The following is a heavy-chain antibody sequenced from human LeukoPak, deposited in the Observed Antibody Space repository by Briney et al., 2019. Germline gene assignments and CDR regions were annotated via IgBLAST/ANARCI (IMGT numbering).Heavy chain of an antibody. Sequence: ASVKVSCKASGYTFTSYGISWVRQAPGHGLEWMGWISAYNGNTNYAQKLQGRVTMTTDTSTSTAYMELRSLRSDDTAVYYCAREQYYYGSGSYYFDYWGQGTLVTVSS. J-gene: IGHJ4*02. CDR3: AREQYYYGSGSYYFDY. V-gene: IGHV1-18*01. CDR1: GYTFTSYG. CDR2: ISAYNGNT. D-gene: IGHD3-10*01.